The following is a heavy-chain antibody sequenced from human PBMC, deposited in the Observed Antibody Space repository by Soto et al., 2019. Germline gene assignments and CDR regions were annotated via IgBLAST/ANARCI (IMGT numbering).Heavy chain of an antibody. V-gene: IGHV1-69*13. D-gene: IGHD4-17*01. CDR3: ARAGRSGDYEPRIRDYYYYGMDV. J-gene: IGHJ6*02. Sequence: GASVKVSCKASGGTFSSYAISWVRQAPGQGLEWMGGIIPIFGTANYAQKFQGRVTITADESTSTAYMELSSLRSEDTAVYYCARAGRSGDYEPRIRDYYYYGMDVWGQGTTVTVSS. CDR1: GGTFSSYA. CDR2: IIPIFGTA.